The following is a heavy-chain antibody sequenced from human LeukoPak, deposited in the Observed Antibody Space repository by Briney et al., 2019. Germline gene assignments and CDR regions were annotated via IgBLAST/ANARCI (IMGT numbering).Heavy chain of an antibody. CDR1: GGSISSYY. CDR3: AREGIANYGMDV. Sequence: SETLSLTCTVSGGSISSYYWSWIRQPPGKGLEWIGYVYYSGTTGYSPSLKSRVTMSVDTSSNQFSLKLYSVTAADTAVYYCAREGIANYGMDVWGQGTTVTVSS. CDR2: VYYSGTT. V-gene: IGHV4-59*01. D-gene: IGHD6-13*01. J-gene: IGHJ6*02.